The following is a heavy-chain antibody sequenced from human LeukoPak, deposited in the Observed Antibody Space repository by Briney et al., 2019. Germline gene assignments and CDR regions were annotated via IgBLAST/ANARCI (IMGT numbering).Heavy chain of an antibody. CDR2: ISGAGGTT. CDR3: ARGSEVGPVDF. V-gene: IGHV3-23*01. J-gene: IGHJ4*02. D-gene: IGHD1-26*01. Sequence: PGGSRRPSCAASGFSFSSYAMSWVRQAPGKGLEWVSSISGAGGTTYYADSVKGRFIFSRDNSENMVYLQMNSLRVEDTAVYYCARGSEVGPVDFWGQGTLVTVSS. CDR1: GFSFSSYA.